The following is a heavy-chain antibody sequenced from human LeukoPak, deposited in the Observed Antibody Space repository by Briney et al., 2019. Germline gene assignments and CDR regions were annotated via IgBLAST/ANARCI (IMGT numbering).Heavy chain of an antibody. J-gene: IGHJ4*02. CDR1: GVTISHYY. Sequence: GGSLSLSCAASGVTISHYYMNWVRQAPGEGLEWVSYISSSGDTKYYADSVKGRFTISRDTPKNSLYLQMNSLRAEDTAVYYCARAGSHRNSGYDYWGQGTLVTVSS. CDR2: ISSSGDTK. V-gene: IGHV3-48*04. CDR3: ARAGSHRNSGYDY. D-gene: IGHD5-12*01.